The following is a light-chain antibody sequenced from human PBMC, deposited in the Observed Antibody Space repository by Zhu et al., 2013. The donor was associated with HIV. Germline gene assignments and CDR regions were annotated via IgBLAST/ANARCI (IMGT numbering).Light chain of an antibody. V-gene: IGKV3-15*01. CDR2: DAS. CDR1: QSVSGY. CDR3: QQYTNWPPWT. Sequence: EIVLTQSPVTLSLSPGERATLSCRASQSVSGYLAWYQQKPGQAPRLLIYDASTRATGIPARFSGSGSGTEFTLTISSLQSEDFAVYYCQQYTNWPPWTFGQGTKVEIK. J-gene: IGKJ1*01.